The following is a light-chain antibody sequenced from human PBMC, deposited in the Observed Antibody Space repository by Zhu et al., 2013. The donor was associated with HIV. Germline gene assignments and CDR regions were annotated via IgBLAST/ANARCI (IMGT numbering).Light chain of an antibody. CDR3: QQRDMWPIT. CDR1: QSVSGF. J-gene: IGKJ5*01. CDR2: DVS. V-gene: IGKV3-11*01. Sequence: EIVLTQSPATLSLSPGERATVSCRASQSVSGFLAWYQQKPGQAPRLLVYDVSNRATGIPVRFSGSGSGTDFTLTISSLEPEDFAVYYCQQRDMWPITFGQGTRLEIK.